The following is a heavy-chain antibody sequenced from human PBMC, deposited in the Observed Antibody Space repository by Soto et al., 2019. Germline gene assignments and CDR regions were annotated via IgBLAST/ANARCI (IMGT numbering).Heavy chain of an antibody. CDR3: ARGRYGDY. D-gene: IGHD4-17*01. V-gene: IGHV1-18*01. CDR1: GYIFTSYG. CDR2: ISAHNGNT. Sequence: QAHLVQSGPEVKKPGASVKVSCKGSGYIFTSYGIAWVRQAPGQGLEWMGWISAHNGNTEYAQKFQGRVTVPRDTSTSTAYLELRSLRSDDTALYYCARGRYGDYWGQGALVSVSS. J-gene: IGHJ4*02.